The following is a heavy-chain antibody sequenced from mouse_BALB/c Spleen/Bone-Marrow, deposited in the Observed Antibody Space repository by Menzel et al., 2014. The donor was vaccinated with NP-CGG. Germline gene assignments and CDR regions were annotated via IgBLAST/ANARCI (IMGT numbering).Heavy chain of an antibody. CDR2: ISGGASP. D-gene: IGHD2-2*01. CDR3: AREGDGYDHAWFAY. V-gene: IGHV5-6-5*01. Sequence: EVQGVQSGGGLVKPGGSLKLSCAASGFTFNNYAMPWVRQTPAKRLEWVASISGGASPYYSDNLKGRFTITRDNASNILYLQMSSLRSEDTAMYSCAREGDGYDHAWFAYWGQGTLVTVS. CDR1: GFTFNNYA. J-gene: IGHJ3*01.